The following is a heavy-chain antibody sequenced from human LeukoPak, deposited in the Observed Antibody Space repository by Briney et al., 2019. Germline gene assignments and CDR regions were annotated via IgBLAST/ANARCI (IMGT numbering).Heavy chain of an antibody. V-gene: IGHV3-23*01. J-gene: IGHJ4*02. Sequence: GGSLRLSCAASGFTFSSYAMGWVRQAPGKGLEWVSAISGVGVSTFYADSVKGRFTISRDNSKNTLYLQMNSLRADDSAVYYCAKDECDSSGYYWDWGQGTLVTVSS. CDR1: GFTFSSYA. CDR3: AKDECDSSGYYWD. CDR2: ISGVGVST. D-gene: IGHD3-22*01.